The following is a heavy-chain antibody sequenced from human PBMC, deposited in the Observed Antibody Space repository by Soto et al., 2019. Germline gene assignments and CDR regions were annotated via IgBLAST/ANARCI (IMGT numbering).Heavy chain of an antibody. Sequence: HVQLHQSGPRLVKPSQTLSLECSVIGGSVNTGDNYWSWVRQSPGRGLEWIGYIYHTGNTFYNPAVENRVTMSVDASKNQFSLTLTSVTAADTAVYFCAREPLHGMDVWGQGTNVTVSS. J-gene: IGHJ6*02. CDR3: AREPLHGMDV. CDR2: IYHTGNT. V-gene: IGHV4-30-4*01. CDR1: GGSVNTGDNY.